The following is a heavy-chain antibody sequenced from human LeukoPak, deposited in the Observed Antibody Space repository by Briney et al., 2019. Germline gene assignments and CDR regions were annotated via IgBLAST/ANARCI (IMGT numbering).Heavy chain of an antibody. J-gene: IGHJ6*03. CDR2: SYYSGST. V-gene: IGHV4-59*12. Sequence: SETLSLTCTVSGGSITHYYWTWIRQPPGKTLEWIGYSYYSGSTKYNPSLKSRVTISVDTSKNQFSLKLSSVTAADTAVYYCARLRRRYYYYYYYMDVWGKGTTVTVSS. CDR1: GGSITHYY. CDR3: ARLRRRYYYYYYYMDV.